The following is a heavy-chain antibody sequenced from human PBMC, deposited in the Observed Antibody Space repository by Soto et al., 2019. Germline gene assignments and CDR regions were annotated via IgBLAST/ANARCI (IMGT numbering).Heavy chain of an antibody. J-gene: IGHJ6*02. CDR2: IRSKAHNYAI. V-gene: IGHV3-73*02. CDR1: GFIFADST. D-gene: IGHD3-16*01. CDR3: TRHDPVGWGDV. Sequence: EMQLVESGGALVQPGGSLQLSCAASGFIFADSTIHWVRQASGKGLEWVGRIRSKAHNYAIECAESVKGRFVISRDNSRNTAYLQMNSLKTEDTAVYYCTRHDPVGWGDVWGQGTTVTVSS.